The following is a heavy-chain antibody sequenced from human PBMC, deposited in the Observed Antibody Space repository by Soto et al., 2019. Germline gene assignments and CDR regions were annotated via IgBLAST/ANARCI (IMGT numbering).Heavy chain of an antibody. CDR2: ISYDGSNK. D-gene: IGHD3-10*01. Sequence: QVQLVESGGGVVQPGRSLRLSCAASGFTFSSYGMHWVRQAPGKGLEWVAVISYDGSNKYYADSVKGRFTISRDNSKNALYLQMNSLIAEDTAVYYCAKDISLWFGDYYFDYWGQGTLVTVSS. V-gene: IGHV3-30*18. CDR1: GFTFSSYG. CDR3: AKDISLWFGDYYFDY. J-gene: IGHJ4*02.